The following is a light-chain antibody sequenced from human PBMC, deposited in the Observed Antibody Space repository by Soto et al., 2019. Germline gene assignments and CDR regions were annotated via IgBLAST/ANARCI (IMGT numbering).Light chain of an antibody. CDR2: EVS. V-gene: IGLV2-11*01. J-gene: IGLJ3*02. CDR1: SNDVGAYNY. Sequence: QSALTQPRSVSGSPGQSVSISCSGTSNDVGAYNYVSWYQQHPGKAPKLIIYEVSKWPSGVPDRFSGSKSGNTASLTISGLQAEDEADYYCCSYAGNYIWVFGGGTKVTVL. CDR3: CSYAGNYIWV.